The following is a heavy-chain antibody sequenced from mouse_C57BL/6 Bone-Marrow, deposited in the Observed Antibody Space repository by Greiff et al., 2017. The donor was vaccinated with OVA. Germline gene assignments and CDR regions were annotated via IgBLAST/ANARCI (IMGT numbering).Heavy chain of an antibody. Sequence: VQLQQPGAELVMPGASVKLSCKASGYTFTSYWMHWVKQRPGQGLEWIGEIDPSDSYTNYNQKFKGKSTLTVDKSSSTAYMQLSSLTSEDSAVYYCATYYGRYYYAMDYWGQGTSVTVSS. CDR2: IDPSDSYT. J-gene: IGHJ4*01. D-gene: IGHD1-1*01. CDR3: ATYYGRYYYAMDY. V-gene: IGHV1-69*01. CDR1: GYTFTSYW.